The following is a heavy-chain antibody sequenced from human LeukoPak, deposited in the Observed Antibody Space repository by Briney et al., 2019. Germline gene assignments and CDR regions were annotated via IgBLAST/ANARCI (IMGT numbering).Heavy chain of an antibody. D-gene: IGHD6-13*01. J-gene: IGHJ6*03. CDR3: ATSYSSSWYGTYYYYMDA. CDR2: IYSSGST. Sequence: SETLSLTCNVSGGSIRGYYWSWTRQPPGKGLEWIGYIYSSGSTNYNPSLKSRVTMSVDTSKNQFSLKVSSVTAADTAVYYCATSYSSSWYGTYYYYMDAWGKGTTVTISS. V-gene: IGHV4-59*01. CDR1: GGSIRGYY.